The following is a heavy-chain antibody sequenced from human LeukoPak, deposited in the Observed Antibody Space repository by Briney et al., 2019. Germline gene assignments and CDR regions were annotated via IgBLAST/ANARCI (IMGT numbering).Heavy chain of an antibody. CDR3: AKKVVVGATSPYSDFQD. J-gene: IGHJ1*01. Sequence: GGSLRLSCVASGFTFSSYAMAWDRQAPGKGLEWVSAISGSGVTTHNAGSVKGRFSISRDNSKNTLYLQMNSLRAEDTALYYCAKKVVVGATSPYSDFQDWGQGTLVTVSS. D-gene: IGHD1-26*01. V-gene: IGHV3-23*01. CDR2: ISGSGVTT. CDR1: GFTFSSYA.